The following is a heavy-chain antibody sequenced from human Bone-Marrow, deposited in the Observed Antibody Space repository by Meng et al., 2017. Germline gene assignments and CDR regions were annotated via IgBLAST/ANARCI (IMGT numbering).Heavy chain of an antibody. D-gene: IGHD6-13*01. Sequence: GGSLRLSCAASGFSVISNYMTWVRQAPGEGLEWVSVIYRDGSTYYADSVKGRFTISRDSSKNTVYVQMNSLRGEDTAVYYCARAIAVAGFDAFDIWGQGTMVTVSS. J-gene: IGHJ3*02. CDR3: ARAIAVAGFDAFDI. V-gene: IGHV3-66*02. CDR2: IYRDGST. CDR1: GFSVISNY.